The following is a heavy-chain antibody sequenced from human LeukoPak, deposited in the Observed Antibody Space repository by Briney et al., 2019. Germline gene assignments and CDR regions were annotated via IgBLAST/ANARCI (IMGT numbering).Heavy chain of an antibody. J-gene: IGHJ4*02. CDR2: ISGSGGST. D-gene: IGHD3-3*01. CDR1: GFTFSSYA. CDR3: AKVANGIFGVVPPAYYFDY. V-gene: IGHV3-23*01. Sequence: PGGSLRLSCTASGFTFSSYAMSWVRQAPGKGLEWVSAISGSGGSTYYADSVKGRFTISRDNSKNTLYLQMNSLRAEDTAVYYCAKVANGIFGVVPPAYYFDYWGQGTLVTVSS.